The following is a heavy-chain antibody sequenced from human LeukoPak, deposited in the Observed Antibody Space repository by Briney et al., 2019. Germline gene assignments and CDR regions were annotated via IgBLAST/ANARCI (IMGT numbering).Heavy chain of an antibody. CDR3: ANSVNIWSVKGNKHYFDY. Sequence: GGSLRLSCAASGLTFSSYAMSWVRQAPGKGVEWVSAISGSGGSTYYADSVKGRFTISRDNSKNTLYLQMNSLRAEDTAVYYCANSVNIWSVKGNKHYFDYWGQGTLVTVSS. CDR1: GLTFSSYA. D-gene: IGHD1/OR15-1a*01. J-gene: IGHJ4*02. V-gene: IGHV3-23*01. CDR2: ISGSGGST.